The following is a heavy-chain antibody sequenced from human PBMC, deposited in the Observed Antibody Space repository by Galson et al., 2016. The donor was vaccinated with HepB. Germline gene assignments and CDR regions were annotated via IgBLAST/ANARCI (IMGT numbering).Heavy chain of an antibody. CDR1: GYSLTGYF. V-gene: IGHV1-2*02. Sequence: SVKVSCKASGYSLTGYFIHWVRQAPGQGLEWMGLIKPHSGGTKYAQKFQGRVTLTRDTSTSTVYMELTSLRSDDTAVYFCAREFNRHTVTTFYYYGMDVWGQGTTVTVSS. CDR3: AREFNRHTVTTFYYYGMDV. D-gene: IGHD4-17*01. J-gene: IGHJ6*02. CDR2: IKPHSGGT.